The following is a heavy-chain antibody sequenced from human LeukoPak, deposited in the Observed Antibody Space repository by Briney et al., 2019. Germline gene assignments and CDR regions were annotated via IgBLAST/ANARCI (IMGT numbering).Heavy chain of an antibody. Sequence: ASVKVSCKASGYTFTSYGISWVRQAPGQGLEWMGWISAYNGNTNYAQKLQGGVTMTTDTSTSTAYMELRSLRSDDTAVYYCARGESGYDILTGYYYYGMDVWGQGTTVTVSS. J-gene: IGHJ6*02. CDR1: GYTFTSYG. CDR2: ISAYNGNT. CDR3: ARGESGYDILTGYYYYGMDV. V-gene: IGHV1-18*01. D-gene: IGHD3-9*01.